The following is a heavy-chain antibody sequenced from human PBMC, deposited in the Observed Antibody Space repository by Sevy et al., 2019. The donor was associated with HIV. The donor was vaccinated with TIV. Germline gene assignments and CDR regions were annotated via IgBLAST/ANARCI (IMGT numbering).Heavy chain of an antibody. Sequence: ASVKVSCKASGDTFSTYDINWVRQAPGQGLEWMGWMSPKSGSTGFAQKLQGRLTMTRDTSINTAYMEWSSLRPEDTAVYYCARGGSGDVWIYGYYYYGMDVWGQGTTVTVSS. J-gene: IGHJ6*02. V-gene: IGHV1-8*02. CDR1: GDTFSTYD. D-gene: IGHD3-3*01. CDR2: MSPKSGST. CDR3: ARGGSGDVWIYGYYYYGMDV.